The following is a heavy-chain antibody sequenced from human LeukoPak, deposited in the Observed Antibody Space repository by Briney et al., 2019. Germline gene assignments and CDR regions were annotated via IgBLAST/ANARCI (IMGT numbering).Heavy chain of an antibody. Sequence: GESLKISCKGSGYSLTSYWIGWVRQMPGKGLEWMGIIYPGDSDTRYSPSFQGQVTISADKSISTAYLQWSSLKASDTAMYYCARQRHSGPRVDYGMDVWGQGTTVTVSS. CDR3: ARQRHSGPRVDYGMDV. J-gene: IGHJ6*02. CDR2: IYPGDSDT. CDR1: GYSLTSYW. D-gene: IGHD5-12*01. V-gene: IGHV5-51*01.